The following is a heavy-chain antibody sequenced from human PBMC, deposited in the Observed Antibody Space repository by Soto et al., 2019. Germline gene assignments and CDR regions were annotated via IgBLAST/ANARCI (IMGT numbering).Heavy chain of an antibody. J-gene: IGHJ4*02. CDR1: GGTFSSYA. CDR3: ARDLRMATSSDY. Sequence: QVQLVQSGAEVKKPGSSVKVSCKASGGTFSSYAISWVRQAPGQGLEWMGGIIPIFGTANYAQKFQGRVTITGDESTSTAYRELSSLRSENTAVYYCARDLRMATSSDYWGQGPLVTVSS. CDR2: IIPIFGTA. V-gene: IGHV1-69*01. D-gene: IGHD5-12*01.